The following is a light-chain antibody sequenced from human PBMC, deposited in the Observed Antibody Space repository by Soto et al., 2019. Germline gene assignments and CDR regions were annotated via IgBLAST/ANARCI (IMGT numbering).Light chain of an antibody. CDR2: GAS. V-gene: IGKV3-15*01. CDR3: QQYNNWPRT. Sequence: EIVMTQSPATLSVSPGERATLSCRASQSVSSSLAWYQQKPGQAPTLLIYGASTRATGVPARFSGSGSGTEFTLTISSLQSEDFAVNYCQQYNNWPRTFGRGTKVEVQ. J-gene: IGKJ1*01. CDR1: QSVSSS.